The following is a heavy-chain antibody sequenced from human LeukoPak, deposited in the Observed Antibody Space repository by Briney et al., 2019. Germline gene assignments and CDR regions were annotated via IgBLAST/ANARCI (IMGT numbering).Heavy chain of an antibody. J-gene: IGHJ5*02. D-gene: IGHD6-19*01. V-gene: IGHV1-69*06. Sequence: SVKVPCKASGYTFTSYAISWVRQAPGQGLEWMGGIIPIFGTANYAQKFQGRVTITADKSTSTAYMELSSLRSEDTAVYYCARSLVAGTNWFDPWGQGTLVTVSS. CDR3: ARSLVAGTNWFDP. CDR2: IIPIFGTA. CDR1: GYTFTSYA.